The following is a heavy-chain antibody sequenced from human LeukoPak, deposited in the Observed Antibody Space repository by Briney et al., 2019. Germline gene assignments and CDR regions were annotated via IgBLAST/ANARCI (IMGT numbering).Heavy chain of an antibody. CDR3: ASDYLVVSWNCFDY. J-gene: IGHJ5*01. D-gene: IGHD2-15*01. CDR2: ITGSSSYI. CDR1: ISIFSPYY. V-gene: IGHV3-21*01. Sequence: PGGSLTLSCAAWISIFSPYYRMWLRQAPGKGLEWVSFITGSSSYIYYTDSVKGRFTISRDNAKNTQFLKMNSLRAEDTAVYYCASDYLVVSWNCFDYWVQGTLVTVSS.